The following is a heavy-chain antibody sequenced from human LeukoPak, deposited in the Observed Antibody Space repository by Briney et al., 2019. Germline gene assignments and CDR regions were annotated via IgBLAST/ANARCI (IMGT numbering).Heavy chain of an antibody. CDR1: GGSFSGYY. D-gene: IGHD3-3*01. CDR2: INHSGST. Sequence: SETLSLTCAVHGGSFSGYYWSWIRQPPGKGLEWIGEINHSGSTNYNPSLKSRVTLSVDTSKNQFSLKLSSVTAADTAVYYCARGPDLAIFGVVITPPYFDYWGQGTLVTVSS. V-gene: IGHV4-34*01. J-gene: IGHJ4*02. CDR3: ARGPDLAIFGVVITPPYFDY.